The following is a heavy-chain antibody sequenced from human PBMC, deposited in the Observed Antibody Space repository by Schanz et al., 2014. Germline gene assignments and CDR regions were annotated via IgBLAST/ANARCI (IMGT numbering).Heavy chain of an antibody. J-gene: IGHJ3*02. Sequence: EVQLVESGGGFVQPGGSLRLSCAASGFTFSSYAMHWVRQAPGKGLEWVSDISSGSSYANYADSVKGRFTISRDNAKNSLYLQMNSLRAEDAAVCYCAKQIHYDILTVTRIWGQGTMVTVLS. CDR2: ISSGSSYA. D-gene: IGHD3-9*01. CDR3: AKQIHYDILTVTRI. CDR1: GFTFSSYA. V-gene: IGHV3-21*05.